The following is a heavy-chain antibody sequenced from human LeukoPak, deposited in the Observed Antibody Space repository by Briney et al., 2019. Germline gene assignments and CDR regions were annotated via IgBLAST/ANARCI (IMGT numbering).Heavy chain of an antibody. D-gene: IGHD7-27*01. CDR2: IKSKVHGETI. CDR3: TTVWGGD. V-gene: IGHV3-15*01. Sequence: GGSLRLSCAASGFTFSSYSMNWVRQAPGKGLEWLGRIKSKVHGETIDYAAPVKGRFTISRDDSKNTLYLEMNSLKTEDTAVYYCTTVWGGDWGQGTLVTVSS. CDR1: GFTFSSYS. J-gene: IGHJ1*01.